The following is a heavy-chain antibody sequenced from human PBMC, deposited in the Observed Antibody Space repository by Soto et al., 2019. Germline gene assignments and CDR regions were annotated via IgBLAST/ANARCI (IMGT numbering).Heavy chain of an antibody. J-gene: IGHJ4*02. CDR1: GGSVSSGSYY. CDR2: IYYSGST. CDR3: ARFLYSSSSGYFDY. V-gene: IGHV4-61*01. Sequence: SETLSLTCTVSGGSVSSGSYYWSWIRQPPGKGLEWIGYIYYSGSTNYNPSLKSRVTISVDTSKNQFSLKLSSVTAADTAVYYCARFLYSSSSGYFDYWGQGTLVTVSS. D-gene: IGHD6-6*01.